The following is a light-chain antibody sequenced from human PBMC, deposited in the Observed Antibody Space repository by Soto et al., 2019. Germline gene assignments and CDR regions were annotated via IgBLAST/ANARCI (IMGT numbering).Light chain of an antibody. CDR3: QHLTAIPFT. V-gene: IGKV3-15*01. Sequence: EIVMTQSPATLSVSPGERATLSCRASQSVSSNLAWYQQKPGQAPRLLIYGASTRATGIPARFTGSGSGTEFTLTISSLQSEDFATYYCQHLTAIPFTFGPGTKVDIK. CDR1: QSVSSN. CDR2: GAS. J-gene: IGKJ3*01.